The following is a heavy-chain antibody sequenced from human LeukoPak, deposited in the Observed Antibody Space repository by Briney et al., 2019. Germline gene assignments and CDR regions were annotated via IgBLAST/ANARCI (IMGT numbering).Heavy chain of an antibody. CDR1: GGTFSSYA. J-gene: IGHJ4*02. Sequence: ASVKVSCKASGGTFSSYAISWVRQAPGQGLVWMGRIIPIFGTANYAQKFQGRVTITTDESTSTAYMELSSLRSEDTAVYYCAREVITMVRGVISPVASDYWGQGTLVTVSS. D-gene: IGHD3-10*01. CDR2: IIPIFGTA. V-gene: IGHV1-69*05. CDR3: AREVITMVRGVISPVASDY.